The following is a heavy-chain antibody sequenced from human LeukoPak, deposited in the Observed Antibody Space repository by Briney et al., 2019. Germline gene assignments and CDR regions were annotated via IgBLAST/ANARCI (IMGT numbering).Heavy chain of an antibody. V-gene: IGHV3-53*01. CDR1: GFTVSSNY. Sequence: GGSLXLSCAASGFTVSSNYMSWVRQAPGKGLEWVSVIYSGGSTYYADSVKGRFTISRDNSKNTLYLQMNSLRAEDTAVYYCARDVRYCSGGSCFNWFDPWGQGTLVTVSS. CDR3: ARDVRYCSGGSCFNWFDP. CDR2: IYSGGST. D-gene: IGHD2-15*01. J-gene: IGHJ5*02.